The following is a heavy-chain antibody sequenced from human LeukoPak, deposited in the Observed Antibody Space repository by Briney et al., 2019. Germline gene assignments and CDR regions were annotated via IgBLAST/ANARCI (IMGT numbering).Heavy chain of an antibody. D-gene: IGHD2-15*01. CDR1: GGSISSYY. J-gene: IGHJ4*02. V-gene: IGHV4-59*01. CDR3: ARAPRGGGSCYDY. CDR2: IYYSGST. Sequence: SETLSLTCTVSGGSISSYYWSWIRQPPGKGLEWIGYIYYSGSTNYNPSLKSRVTISVDTSKNQFSLKLSSVTAADTAVYYCARAPRGGGSCYDYWGQGTLVTVSS.